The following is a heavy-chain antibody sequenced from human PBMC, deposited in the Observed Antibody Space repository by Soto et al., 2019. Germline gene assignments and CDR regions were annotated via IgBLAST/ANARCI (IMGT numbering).Heavy chain of an antibody. CDR2: IYYSGST. CDR1: GGSISSGDYY. D-gene: IGHD6-13*01. V-gene: IGHV4-30-4*01. CDR3: AASSAAGSIRSDYYYGMDV. J-gene: IGHJ6*02. Sequence: PSETLSLTCTVSGGSISSGDYYWSWISQPPGKGLEWIGYIYYSGSTYYNPSLKSRVTISVDTSKNQFSLKLSSVTAADTAVYYCAASSAAGSIRSDYYYGMDVWGQGTTVTVSS.